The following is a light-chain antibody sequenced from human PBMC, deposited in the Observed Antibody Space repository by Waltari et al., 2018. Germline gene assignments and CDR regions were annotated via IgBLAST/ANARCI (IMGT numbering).Light chain of an antibody. CDR1: SNDVGSYNL. CDR3: CSYAGSNTVM. V-gene: IGLV2-23*02. Sequence: QSALTQPASVSGSPGQSITISCIGSSNDVGSYNLVSWYQQHPGKVPKLMIYEVTKRPSGVHSRFSGSKSGNTASLTICGLQADDGGNYYGCSYAGSNTVMFGGGTKLTVL. CDR2: EVT. J-gene: IGLJ3*02.